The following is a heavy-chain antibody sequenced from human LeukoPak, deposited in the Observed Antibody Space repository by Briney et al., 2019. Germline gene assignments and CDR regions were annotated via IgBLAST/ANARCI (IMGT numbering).Heavy chain of an antibody. Sequence: GGSLRLSCAASGFTFSDYGTYWVRQAPGKGLEWVALIWYDGGKKYYTDSVRGRFTISRDNSKNTLYLQMDSLRAEDTAVYYCVRYCNGGSCYRAAFDVWGPGTMVTVSS. CDR1: GFTFSDYG. CDR3: VRYCNGGSCYRAAFDV. V-gene: IGHV3-33*01. CDR2: IWYDGGKK. J-gene: IGHJ3*01. D-gene: IGHD2-15*01.